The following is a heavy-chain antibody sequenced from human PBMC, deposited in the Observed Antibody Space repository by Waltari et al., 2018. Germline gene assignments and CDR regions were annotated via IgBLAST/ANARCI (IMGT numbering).Heavy chain of an antibody. V-gene: IGHV1-24*01. D-gene: IGHD5-12*01. CDR3: ATFAPQDGYNRDWFDP. CDR2: FDPEDGET. Sequence: QVQLVQSGAEVKKPGASVKVSCKVSGYTLTELSMHWVRQAPGKGLEWMGGFDPEDGETIYAQKFQGRVTMTEDTSTDTAYMELSSLRSEDTAVYYCATFAPQDGYNRDWFDPWGQGTLVTVSS. CDR1: GYTLTELS. J-gene: IGHJ5*02.